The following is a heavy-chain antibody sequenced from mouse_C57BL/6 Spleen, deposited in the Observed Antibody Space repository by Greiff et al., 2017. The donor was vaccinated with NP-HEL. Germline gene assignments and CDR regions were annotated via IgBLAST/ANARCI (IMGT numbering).Heavy chain of an antibody. V-gene: IGHV1-52*01. CDR3: ARGITTVVATGFDV. D-gene: IGHD1-1*01. Sequence: QVQLQQPGAELVRPGSSVKLSCKASGYTFTSYWMHWVKQRPIQGLEWIGNIDPSDSETHYNQKFKDKATLTVDKSSSTAYMQLSSLTSEDSAVYYCARGITTVVATGFDVWGTGTTVTVSS. CDR1: GYTFTSYW. CDR2: IDPSDSET. J-gene: IGHJ1*03.